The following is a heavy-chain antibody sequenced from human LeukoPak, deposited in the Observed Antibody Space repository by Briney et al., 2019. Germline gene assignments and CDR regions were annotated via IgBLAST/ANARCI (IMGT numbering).Heavy chain of an antibody. D-gene: IGHD3-10*01. J-gene: IGHJ4*02. Sequence: ASVKVSCKASGCTFTSYGISWVRQAPGQGLEWMGWISAYNGNTNYAQKLQGRVTMTTDTSTSTAYMELRSLRSDDTAVYYCARDLLLDYYGSGSYCPLDYWGQGTLVTVSS. CDR3: ARDLLLDYYGSGSYCPLDY. CDR2: ISAYNGNT. CDR1: GCTFTSYG. V-gene: IGHV1-18*01.